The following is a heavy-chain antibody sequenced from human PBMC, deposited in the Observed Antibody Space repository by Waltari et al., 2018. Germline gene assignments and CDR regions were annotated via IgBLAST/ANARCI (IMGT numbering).Heavy chain of an antibody. V-gene: IGHV3-23*03. D-gene: IGHD1-26*01. CDR3: ARAPYSGSYPELYYFDY. Sequence: EVQLLESGGGLVQPGGSLRLSCAASGFTFSSYAMSWVRQAPGKGLEWVSVIYSGGSTYYADSVKGRFTISRDNSKNTLYLQMNSLRAEDTAVYYCARAPYSGSYPELYYFDYWGQGTLVTVSS. CDR1: GFTFSSYA. J-gene: IGHJ4*02. CDR2: IYSGGST.